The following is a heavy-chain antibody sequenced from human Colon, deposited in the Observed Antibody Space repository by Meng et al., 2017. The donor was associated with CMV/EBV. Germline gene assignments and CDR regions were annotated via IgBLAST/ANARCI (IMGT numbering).Heavy chain of an antibody. V-gene: IGHV3-23*01. Sequence: ASGFTFSAFAMTWVRQAPGKGLEWVSTISGSGTNAFYADSVRGRFTISRDNFQRTLYLQMNTLRAEDTAIYYCAKVRGFGDSDFEYWGQGTLVTVSS. CDR2: ISGSGTNA. D-gene: IGHD2-15*01. J-gene: IGHJ4*02. CDR3: AKVRGFGDSDFEY. CDR1: GFTFSAFA.